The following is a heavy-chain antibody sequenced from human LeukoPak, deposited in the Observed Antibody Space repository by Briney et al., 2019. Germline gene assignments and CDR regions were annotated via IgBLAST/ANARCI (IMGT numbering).Heavy chain of an antibody. D-gene: IGHD4-17*01. CDR3: ARARTDYGDYDEYYFDY. J-gene: IGHJ4*02. CDR1: GGSFSGYY. CDR2: INHSGST. Sequence: SETLSLTCAVYGGSFSGYYWSWIRQPPGKGLEWIGEINHSGSTNYNPSLKSRVTISVDTSKNQFSLKLSSVTAADTAVYYCARARTDYGDYDEYYFDYWGQGTLVTVSS. V-gene: IGHV4-34*01.